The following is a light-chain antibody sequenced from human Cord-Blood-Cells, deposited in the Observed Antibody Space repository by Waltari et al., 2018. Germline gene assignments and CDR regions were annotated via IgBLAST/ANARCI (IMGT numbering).Light chain of an antibody. J-gene: IGLJ2*01. CDR1: SSNIGAGYD. Sequence: QSVLTQPPSVSGAPGQRVTISCTGSSSNIGAGYDVHWYQQLPGTAPTLLIDGNTNRPSGVPDRFAGSKSGTSASLAITVLQAEDEADYYCQSYDSSLSGSVVFGGGTKLTVL. CDR2: GNT. CDR3: QSYDSSLSGSVV. V-gene: IGLV1-40*01.